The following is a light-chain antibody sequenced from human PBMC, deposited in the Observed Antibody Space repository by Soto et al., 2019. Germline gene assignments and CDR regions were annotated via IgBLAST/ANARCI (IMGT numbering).Light chain of an antibody. CDR2: GVN. CDR1: SSDVGSYNL. Sequence: QSVLTQPASVSGSPGQSITISCTGTSSDVGSYNLVSWYQQHPGKAPKLMIYGVNKRPSGGSNRFSGSKSGNTASLTISGLQAEDEADYYCCSYAGISTFYVFGTGTKVTVL. CDR3: CSYAGISTFYV. V-gene: IGLV2-23*02. J-gene: IGLJ1*01.